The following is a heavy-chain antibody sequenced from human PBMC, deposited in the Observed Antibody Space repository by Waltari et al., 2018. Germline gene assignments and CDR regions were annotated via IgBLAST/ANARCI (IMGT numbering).Heavy chain of an antibody. CDR2: IGTSGYPI. V-gene: IGHV3-11*01. CDR1: GFSFGDFY. D-gene: IGHD3-16*01. J-gene: IGHJ6*02. CDR3: ARDLRESRTHHSYYYGMDV. Sequence: QEHLVESGGGLVKPGGSLRLSCEASGFSFGDFYMSWISQAPGKGLEWVSYIGTSGYPISYADSVRGRFTISRDNAKNSLFLQMNSLRAGDTAVYYCARDLRESRTHHSYYYGMDVWGQGTSVTVSS.